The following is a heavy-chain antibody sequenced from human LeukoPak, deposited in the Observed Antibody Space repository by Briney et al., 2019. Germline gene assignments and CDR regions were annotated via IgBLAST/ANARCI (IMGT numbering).Heavy chain of an antibody. CDR1: GGTFSSYA. V-gene: IGHV1-69*04. J-gene: IGHJ6*02. CDR2: IIPILGIA. CDR3: AVALARLFRYFDWYGMDV. D-gene: IGHD3-9*01. Sequence: SVKVSCKASGGTFSSYAISWVRQAPGQGLEWMGRIIPILGIANYAQKFQGRVTITADKSTSTAYMELSSLRSEDTAVYYCAVALARLFRYFDWYGMDVWGQGTTVTVSS.